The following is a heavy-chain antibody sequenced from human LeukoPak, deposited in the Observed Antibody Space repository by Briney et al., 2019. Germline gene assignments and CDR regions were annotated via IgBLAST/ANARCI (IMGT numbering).Heavy chain of an antibody. Sequence: ASVKVSCKASGYTFTGYYMHWVRQAPGQGLEWMGWINPNSGGTNYAQKFQGRVTMTRDTSISTAYMELSRLRSDDTAVYYCARVGDYGDYQCDYWGQGTLVTVSS. D-gene: IGHD4-17*01. CDR2: INPNSGGT. CDR3: ARVGDYGDYQCDY. J-gene: IGHJ4*02. V-gene: IGHV1-2*02. CDR1: GYTFTGYY.